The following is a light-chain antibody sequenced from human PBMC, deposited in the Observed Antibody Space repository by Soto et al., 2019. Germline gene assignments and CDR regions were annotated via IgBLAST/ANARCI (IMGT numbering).Light chain of an antibody. J-gene: IGKJ2*01. CDR3: QQYDSYST. Sequence: DIQMTQSPSTLSASVGDSVTITCRASQSINSLVAWYQQHPGKAPKLLIYDAYNLQNGVPSRFSGSRSGTGFTLTITSLQPDDFATYYCQQYDSYSTFGQGTKLEI. CDR1: QSINSL. V-gene: IGKV1-5*01. CDR2: DAY.